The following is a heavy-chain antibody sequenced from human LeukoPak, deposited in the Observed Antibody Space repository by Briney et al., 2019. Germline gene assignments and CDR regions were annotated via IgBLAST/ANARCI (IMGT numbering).Heavy chain of an antibody. V-gene: IGHV4-30-4*01. CDR2: IYYSGST. CDR1: GGSISSGDYY. CDR3: ASVYDILMHPGY. Sequence: PSETLSLTCTVSGGSISSGDYYWSWLRQPPGKGLEWIGNIYYSGSTYYNPSLKSRVTISVDTSKNQFSLKLSSVTAADTAVYYCASVYDILMHPGYWGEGTLVTVSS. D-gene: IGHD3-9*01. J-gene: IGHJ4*02.